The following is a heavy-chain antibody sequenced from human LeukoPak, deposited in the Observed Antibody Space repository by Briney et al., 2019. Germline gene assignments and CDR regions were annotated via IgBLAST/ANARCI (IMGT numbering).Heavy chain of an antibody. V-gene: IGHV1-46*03. CDR2: INPSGGST. CDR1: GYTFTSYY. Sequence: GASVKVSCKASGYTFTSYYMHWVRQAPGQGLEWMGIINPSGGSTSYAQKFQGRVTMTRDTSTSTVYMELSSLRSEDTAVYYCAFSGWHGAPFDYWGQGTLVTVSS. D-gene: IGHD6-19*01. CDR3: AFSGWHGAPFDY. J-gene: IGHJ4*02.